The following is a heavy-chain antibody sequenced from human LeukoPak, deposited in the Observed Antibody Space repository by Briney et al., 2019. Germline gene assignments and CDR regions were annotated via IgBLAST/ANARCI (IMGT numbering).Heavy chain of an antibody. V-gene: IGHV3-30-3*01. D-gene: IGHD6-19*01. Sequence: PGRSLRLSCAASGFTFSSYAMHWVRQAPGKGLELVAVISYDGSNKYYADSVKGRFTISRDNSKNTLYLQMNSLRAEDTAVYYCARDLYGSGDYWGQGTLVTVSS. J-gene: IGHJ4*02. CDR2: ISYDGSNK. CDR1: GFTFSSYA. CDR3: ARDLYGSGDY.